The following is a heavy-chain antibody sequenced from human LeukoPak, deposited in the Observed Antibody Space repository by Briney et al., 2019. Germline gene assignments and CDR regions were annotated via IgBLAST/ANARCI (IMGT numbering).Heavy chain of an antibody. J-gene: IGHJ4*02. Sequence: GGSLRLSCAASGFTFSSYAMHWVRQAPGKGLEWVAVISYDGSNKYYADSVKGRFTISRDNSKNTLYLQMNSLRAEDTAVYYCARVGHYYDSSGYWGSDYWGQGTLVTVSS. D-gene: IGHD3-22*01. CDR2: ISYDGSNK. V-gene: IGHV3-30*04. CDR3: ARVGHYYDSSGYWGSDY. CDR1: GFTFSSYA.